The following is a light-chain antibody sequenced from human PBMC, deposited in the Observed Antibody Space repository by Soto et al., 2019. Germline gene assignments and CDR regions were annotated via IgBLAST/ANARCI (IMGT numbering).Light chain of an antibody. CDR2: KAS. CDR3: QQYNTYST. V-gene: IGKV1-5*03. J-gene: IGKJ1*01. CDR1: QSISTW. Sequence: QMTQSPSTLSASVGDTVTITCRASQSISTWLAWYQQKPGKAPKLLIYKASSLESGVPSRFSGSGSGTEFTLTISSLQPDDFATYYCQQYNTYSTFGHGTKVEIK.